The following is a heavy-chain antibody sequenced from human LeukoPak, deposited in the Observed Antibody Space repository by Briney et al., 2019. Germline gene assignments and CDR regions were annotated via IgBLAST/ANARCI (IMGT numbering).Heavy chain of an antibody. CDR1: GSFSAYY. J-gene: IGHJ4*02. D-gene: IGHD5-12*01. V-gene: IGHV4-34*01. CDR3: ARDFRWLRTFDD. CDR2: ISHSGIT. Sequence: SETLSPTSAGGSFSAYYRTSIRQPPGKGLEWIGEISHSGITNYNPSLKSRVTISVDTSKNQFSLKLRSVTAADTAVYYCARDFRWLRTFDDQGKGALVTVSS.